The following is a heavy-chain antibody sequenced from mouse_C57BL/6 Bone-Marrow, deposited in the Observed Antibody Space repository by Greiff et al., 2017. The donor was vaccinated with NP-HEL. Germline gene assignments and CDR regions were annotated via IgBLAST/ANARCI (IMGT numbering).Heavy chain of an antibody. J-gene: IGHJ2*01. Sequence: EVQLQQSGAELVRPGASVKLSCTASGFNIKDDYMHWVKQRPEQGLEWIGWIDPENGDTEYASKFQGKATITADTSSNTAYLQLSSLTSEDTAVYYCTADYYGSSDDFDCWGQGTTLTVSS. V-gene: IGHV14-4*01. CDR3: TADYYGSSDDFDC. CDR2: IDPENGDT. CDR1: GFNIKDDY. D-gene: IGHD1-1*01.